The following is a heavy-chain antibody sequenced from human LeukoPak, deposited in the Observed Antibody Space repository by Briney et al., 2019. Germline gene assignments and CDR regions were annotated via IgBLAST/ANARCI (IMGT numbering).Heavy chain of an antibody. CDR3: ARDRRGYFDL. Sequence: LEWIGYIYYSGSTNYNPSLKSRVTISVDTSKNQFSLKLSSVTAADTAVYYCARDRRGYFDLWGRGTLVTVSS. CDR2: IYYSGST. J-gene: IGHJ2*01. V-gene: IGHV4-59*12.